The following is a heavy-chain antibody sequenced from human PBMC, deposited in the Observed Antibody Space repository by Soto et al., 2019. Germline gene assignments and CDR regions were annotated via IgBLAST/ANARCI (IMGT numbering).Heavy chain of an antibody. D-gene: IGHD6-13*01. CDR1: GDSVSSNSAA. J-gene: IGHJ6*02. Sequence: SETLSLTCAISGDSVSSNSAAWNWIRQSPSRGLEWLGRTYYRSKWYNDYAVSVKSRITINPDTSKNQFSLQLNSVTPEDTAVYYCARVVVIAAADSLRGRYYYYGMDVWGQGTTVTVSS. CDR2: TYYRSKWYN. CDR3: ARVVVIAAADSLRGRYYYYGMDV. V-gene: IGHV6-1*01.